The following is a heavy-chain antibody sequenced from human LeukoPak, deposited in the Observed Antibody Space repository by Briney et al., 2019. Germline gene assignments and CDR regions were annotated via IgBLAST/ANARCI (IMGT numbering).Heavy chain of an antibody. CDR1: GYTFTSYG. CDR3: ARAAAAGSPAEYFQH. V-gene: IGHV1-18*01. D-gene: IGHD6-13*01. Sequence: GASVKVSCKASGYTFTSYGISWVRQAPGQGLEWMGWISAYNGNTNYAQKLQGRVTMTTDTSTSTAYMELRSLRSDDTAVYYCARAAAAGSPAEYFQHWGQGTLVTVSS. CDR2: ISAYNGNT. J-gene: IGHJ1*01.